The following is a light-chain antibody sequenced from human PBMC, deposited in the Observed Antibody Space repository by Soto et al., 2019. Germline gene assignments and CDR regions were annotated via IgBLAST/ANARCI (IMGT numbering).Light chain of an antibody. Sequence: QSALTQPASVSGSPGQSITISCTGTGSDVGFSKFVSWHQQHPGKAPKLIIYEVSDRPSGVSNRFSGAKSGNTASLTISGLQAEDEADYYCSSYTSSTTWVFGGGTQLTVL. CDR3: SSYTSSTTWV. V-gene: IGLV2-14*01. CDR1: GSDVGFSKF. CDR2: EVS. J-gene: IGLJ3*02.